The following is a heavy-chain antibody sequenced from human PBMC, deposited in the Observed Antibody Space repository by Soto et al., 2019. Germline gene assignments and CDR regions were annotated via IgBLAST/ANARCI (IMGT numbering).Heavy chain of an antibody. CDR1: GGSISSGGYY. Sequence: QVQLQESGPGLVKPSQTLSLTCTVSGGSISSGGYYWSWIRQHPGKGLEWIGYSYYSGSTYYNPSLKSRVTISVETSKNQFSLKLSSVTAADTVVYYCARETTGSGVVPAALYFDYWGQGTLVTVSS. V-gene: IGHV4-31*03. D-gene: IGHD2-2*01. CDR3: ARETTGSGVVPAALYFDY. J-gene: IGHJ4*02. CDR2: SYYSGST.